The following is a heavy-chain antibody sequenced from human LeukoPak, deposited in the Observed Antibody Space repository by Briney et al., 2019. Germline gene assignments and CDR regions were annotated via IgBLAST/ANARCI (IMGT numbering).Heavy chain of an antibody. Sequence: SETLSLTCTVSGGSISSYYWSWIRQPAGKGLEWIGRIYTSGSTNYNPSFKSRVTMSVDTSKNQFSLKLSSVTAADTAVYYCASSGDYYDSKEAFDIWGQGTMVTVSS. CDR1: GGSISSYY. D-gene: IGHD3-22*01. J-gene: IGHJ3*02. CDR3: ASSGDYYDSKEAFDI. CDR2: IYTSGST. V-gene: IGHV4-4*07.